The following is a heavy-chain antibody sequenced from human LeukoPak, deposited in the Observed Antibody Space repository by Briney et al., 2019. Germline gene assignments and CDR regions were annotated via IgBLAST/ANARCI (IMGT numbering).Heavy chain of an antibody. CDR2: IYYSGST. CDR3: AGEALLYDSSGYYYGEFDP. J-gene: IGHJ5*02. V-gene: IGHV4-30-4*01. D-gene: IGHD3-22*01. Sequence: PSETLSLTCTVSGGSISSGDYYWGWIRQPPGKGLEWIGYIYYSGSTYYNPSRKSRFTITVETTKNEFYMKLRSVTAADTAVYYCAGEALLYDSSGYYYGEFDPSGQGTLVTVSS. CDR1: GGSISSGDYY.